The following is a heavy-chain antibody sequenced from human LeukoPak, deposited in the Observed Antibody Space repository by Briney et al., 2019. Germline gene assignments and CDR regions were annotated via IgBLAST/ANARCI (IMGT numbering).Heavy chain of an antibody. CDR2: ISGSGGST. CDR1: GFTFRTYA. Sequence: GGSWGFSCAASGFTFRTYAMSWFRRAPGKGLEWVSGISGSGGSTYYADSVKGRFTISRDNSKNTLYLQMNSLRAEDTAVYYCAKEGDFYDILTDYWGQGTLVTVSS. D-gene: IGHD3-9*01. CDR3: AKEGDFYDILTDY. V-gene: IGHV3-23*01. J-gene: IGHJ4*02.